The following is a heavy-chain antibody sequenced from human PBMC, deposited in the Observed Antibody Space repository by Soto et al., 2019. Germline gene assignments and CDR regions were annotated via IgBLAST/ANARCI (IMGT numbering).Heavy chain of an antibody. J-gene: IGHJ4*02. V-gene: IGHV3-7*01. CDR1: GFTFSSYW. Sequence: GGSLRLSCAASGFTFSSYWMSWVRQAPGKGLEWVANIKQDGSEKYYVDSVKGRFTISRDNAKNSLYLQMNSLRAEDTAVYYCASFITIFGVVPNDYWGQGTLVTVSS. CDR2: IKQDGSEK. CDR3: ASFITIFGVVPNDY. D-gene: IGHD3-3*01.